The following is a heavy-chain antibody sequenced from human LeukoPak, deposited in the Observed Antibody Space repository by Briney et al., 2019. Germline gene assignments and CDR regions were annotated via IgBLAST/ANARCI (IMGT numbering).Heavy chain of an antibody. V-gene: IGHV3-23*01. J-gene: IGHJ3*01. CDR1: GFTFSNYA. Sequence: GGSLRLSCAASGFTFSNYAMSWVRQAPGQGLGWVSVISCMGGVTSYGGSAGGRCTISRDIYKHTVYLHMNSLRAADTAVYYCAKGPAVHDAFDLWGQGTMVTVSS. CDR3: AKGPAVHDAFDL. CDR2: ISCMGGVT.